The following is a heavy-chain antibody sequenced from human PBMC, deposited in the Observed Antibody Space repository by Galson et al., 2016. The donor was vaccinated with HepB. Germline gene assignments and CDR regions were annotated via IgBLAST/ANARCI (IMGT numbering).Heavy chain of an antibody. CDR1: GYNFTTYW. J-gene: IGHJ4*02. V-gene: IGHV5-51*01. CDR2: IYPGDSDT. CDR3: ARLPAAAGALDY. D-gene: IGHD6-13*01. Sequence: QSGAEVKKSGESLKISCKGSGYNFTTYWIAWVRQMPGKGLEWMGIIYPGDSDTRYNPSFQGQVTVSADKSISTAYLQWSSLKASDTGRYYCARLPAAAGALDYWGQGTLVTVSS.